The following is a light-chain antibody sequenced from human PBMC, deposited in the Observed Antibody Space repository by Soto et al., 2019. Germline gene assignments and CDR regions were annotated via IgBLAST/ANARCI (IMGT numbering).Light chain of an antibody. CDR1: SGHSSYA. CDR3: QTWGTGTV. J-gene: IGLJ2*01. Sequence: QSVLTQSPSASASLGASVKLTCTLSSGHSSYAIAWHQQQPEKGPRYLMKRNSDGCHSKGDGIPDRFSGSSSWAERYLTSSSLQSEDEADYCCQTWGTGTVFGGGTKLTVL. V-gene: IGLV4-69*01. CDR2: RNSDGCH.